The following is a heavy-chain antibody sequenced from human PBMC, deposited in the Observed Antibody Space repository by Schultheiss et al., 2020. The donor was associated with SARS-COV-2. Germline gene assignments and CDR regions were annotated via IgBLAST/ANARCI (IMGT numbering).Heavy chain of an antibody. CDR1: GYTFTSYG. V-gene: IGHV1-2*02. D-gene: IGHD2-2*01. CDR3: ASLRRYQLLSWFDP. CDR2: INPNSGGT. Sequence: GGSLRLSCKGSGYTFTSYGISWVRQAPGQGLEWMGWINPNSGGTNYAQKFQGRVTMTRDTSISTAYMELSRLRSEDTAVYYCASLRRYQLLSWFDPWGQGTLVTVAS. J-gene: IGHJ5*02.